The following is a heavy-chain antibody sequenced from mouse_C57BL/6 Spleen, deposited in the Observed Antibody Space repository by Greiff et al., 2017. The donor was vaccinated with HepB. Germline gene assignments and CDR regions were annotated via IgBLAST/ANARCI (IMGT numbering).Heavy chain of an antibody. CDR3: ARGGFSYWYFDV. Sequence: QVQLKESGPGLVQPSQSLSITCTVSGFSLTSYGVHWVRQSPGKGLEWLGVIWSGGSTDYNAAFISRLSISKDNSKSQVFFKMNSLQADDTAIYYCARGGFSYWYFDVWGTGTTVTVSS. CDR2: IWSGGST. V-gene: IGHV2-2*01. D-gene: IGHD6-2*01. J-gene: IGHJ1*03. CDR1: GFSLTSYG.